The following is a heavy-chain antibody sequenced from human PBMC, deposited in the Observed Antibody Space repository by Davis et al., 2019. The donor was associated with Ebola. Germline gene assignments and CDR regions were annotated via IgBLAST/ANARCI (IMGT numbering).Heavy chain of an antibody. CDR2: ISWNSGTI. CDR3: AKEDTALNVGGMDV. D-gene: IGHD5-18*01. Sequence: SLKISCVTSGFSLSSYGMHWVRQAPGKGLEWVSSISWNSGTINYADSVKGRFAISRDNAKNSLYLQMNSLRAEDTALYYCAKEDTALNVGGMDVWGQGTTVTVSS. CDR1: GFSLSSYG. J-gene: IGHJ6*02. V-gene: IGHV3-9*01.